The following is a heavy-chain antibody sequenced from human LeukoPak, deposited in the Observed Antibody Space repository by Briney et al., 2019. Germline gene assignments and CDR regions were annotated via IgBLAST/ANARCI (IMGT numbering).Heavy chain of an antibody. V-gene: IGHV3-23*01. CDR2: ISGSGGST. J-gene: IGHJ4*02. CDR1: GFTFTNYA. CDR3: AKGIAVAGTPFDY. Sequence: GGSLRLSCAASGFTFTNYAMTWVRLAPGKGLEWVSAISGSGGSTYYADSVKGRFTISRDNSKNTLYLQMNSLRAEDTAVYYCAKGIAVAGTPFDYWGQGTLVTVSS. D-gene: IGHD6-19*01.